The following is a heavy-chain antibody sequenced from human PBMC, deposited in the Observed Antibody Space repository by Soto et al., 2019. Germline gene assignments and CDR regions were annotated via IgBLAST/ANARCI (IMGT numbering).Heavy chain of an antibody. CDR1: GYSISSGYY. J-gene: IGHJ5*02. Sequence: PSETLSLTCAVSGYSISSGYYWGWIRQPPGKGLEWIATIFHDERTYYNPSLKSRVTISIDTSKNQLSVRLSSVTAADTAVYYCVRERGHCTSAGCYGWFDPWGQGTLVTVSS. V-gene: IGHV4-38-2*02. CDR3: VRERGHCTSAGCYGWFDP. D-gene: IGHD2-2*01. CDR2: IFHDERT.